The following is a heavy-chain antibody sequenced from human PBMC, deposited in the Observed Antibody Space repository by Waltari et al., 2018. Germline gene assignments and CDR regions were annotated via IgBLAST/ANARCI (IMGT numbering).Heavy chain of an antibody. Sequence: QVQLQQWGAGLLKPSETLSLTCAVYGGSFSGYYWSWIRQAPGKGLEWVSGTSGTGDTTDYADSVKGRFTISRDNAKNSLYLQMNSLRAEDTALYYCAKDAPDTAMGHYFDYWGQGTLVTVSS. CDR3: AKDAPDTAMGHYFDY. V-gene: IGHV3-11*01. D-gene: IGHD5-18*01. CDR1: GGSFSGYY. CDR2: TSGTGDTT. J-gene: IGHJ4*02.